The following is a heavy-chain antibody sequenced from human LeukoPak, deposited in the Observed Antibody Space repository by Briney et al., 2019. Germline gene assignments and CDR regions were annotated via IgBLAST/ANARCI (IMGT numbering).Heavy chain of an antibody. V-gene: IGHV3-30-3*01. J-gene: IGHJ4*02. CDR1: GFTFSSYA. CDR2: ISYDGSNK. D-gene: IGHD2-2*02. CDR3: ARGSGYCSSTSCYTGTSFDY. Sequence: GGSLRLSCAASGFTFSSYAMHWVRQAPGKGLEWVAVISYDGSNKYYAGSVKGRFTISRDNSKNTLYLQMNSLRAEDTAVYYCARGSGYCSSTSCYTGTSFDYWGQGTLVTVSS.